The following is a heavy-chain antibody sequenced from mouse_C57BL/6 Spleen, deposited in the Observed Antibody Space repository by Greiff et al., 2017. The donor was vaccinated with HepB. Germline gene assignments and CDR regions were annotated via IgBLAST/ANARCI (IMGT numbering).Heavy chain of an antibody. CDR2: ISSGGDYI. CDR1: GFTFSSYA. CDR3: TRTYDYDGAMDY. J-gene: IGHJ4*01. V-gene: IGHV5-9-1*02. D-gene: IGHD2-4*01. Sequence: EVQLVESGEGLVKPGGSLKLSCAASGFTFSSYAMSWVRQTPEKRLEWVAYISSGGDYIYYADTVKGRFTISRDNARNTLYLQMSSLKSEDTAMYYCTRTYDYDGAMDYWGKGTSVTVSS.